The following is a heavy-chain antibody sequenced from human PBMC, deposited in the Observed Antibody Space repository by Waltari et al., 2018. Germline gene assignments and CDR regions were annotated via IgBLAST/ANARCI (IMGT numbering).Heavy chain of an antibody. J-gene: IGHJ4*02. CDR1: GYTFTSYY. V-gene: IGHV1-46*01. Sequence: QVQLVQSGAEVKTPGASVKVSCKASGYTFTSYYLHWVRQAPGQGLEWMGIINPSGGSTSYAQHSQGRVTMTRDTSTSTVYMELSSLRSEDTAVYYCARKGRQLVPFDYWGQGTLVTVSS. CDR3: ARKGRQLVPFDY. CDR2: INPSGGST. D-gene: IGHD6-6*01.